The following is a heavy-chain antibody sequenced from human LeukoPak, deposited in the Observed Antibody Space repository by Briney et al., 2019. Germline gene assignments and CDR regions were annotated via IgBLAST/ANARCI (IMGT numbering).Heavy chain of an antibody. CDR3: ARRSSGWLNHFDY. D-gene: IGHD6-19*01. CDR1: GGSFSGYY. Sequence: SETLSLACAVYGGSFSGYYWSWIRQPPGKGLEWIGEINHSGSTNYNPSLKSRVTISVDTSKNQFSLKLSSVTAADTAVYYCARRSSGWLNHFDYWGQGTLVTVSS. CDR2: INHSGST. J-gene: IGHJ4*02. V-gene: IGHV4-34*01.